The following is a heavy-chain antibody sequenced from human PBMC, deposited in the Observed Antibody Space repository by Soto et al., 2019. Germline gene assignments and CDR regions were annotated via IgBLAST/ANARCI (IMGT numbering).Heavy chain of an antibody. J-gene: IGHJ4*02. Sequence: SETLSLTCTVSCVSISSSSYYWGWIRQPPGKGLEWIGSIYYSGSTYYNPSLKSRVTISVDTSKNQFSLKLSSVTAADTAVYYCAKDQGSSWYEIDYWGQGTLVTVSS. V-gene: IGHV4-39*02. D-gene: IGHD6-13*01. CDR2: IYYSGST. CDR1: CVSISSSSYY. CDR3: AKDQGSSWYEIDY.